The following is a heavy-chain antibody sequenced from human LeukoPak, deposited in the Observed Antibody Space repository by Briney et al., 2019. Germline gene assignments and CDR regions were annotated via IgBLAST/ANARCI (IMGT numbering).Heavy chain of an antibody. CDR2: IETDGSTS. CDR3: VRDVGAVRGEVYFDY. Sequence: GGSLRLSCAASGFTFNLNRIHWVRQVPGKGLEWISWIETDGSTSGYLRSVQGRFTVSRDNAKNSLYLQMNSLRAEDTAIYYCVRDVGAVRGEVYFDYWGQGTLVTVSS. D-gene: IGHD3-16*01. V-gene: IGHV3-74*01. J-gene: IGHJ4*02. CDR1: GFTFNLNR.